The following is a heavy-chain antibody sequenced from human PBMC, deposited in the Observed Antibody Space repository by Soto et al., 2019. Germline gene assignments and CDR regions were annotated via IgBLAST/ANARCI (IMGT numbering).Heavy chain of an antibody. CDR1: GFTFSSYS. CDR2: ISSSSTI. Sequence: GGSLRLSCAASGFTFSSYSMNWVRQAPGKGLEWVSYISSSSTIYYADSVKGRFTISRDNAKNSLYLQMNSLRAEDTAVYYCARVHCSGGSCYSNLLGYWGQGTLVTVSS. V-gene: IGHV3-48*01. J-gene: IGHJ4*02. CDR3: ARVHCSGGSCYSNLLGY. D-gene: IGHD2-15*01.